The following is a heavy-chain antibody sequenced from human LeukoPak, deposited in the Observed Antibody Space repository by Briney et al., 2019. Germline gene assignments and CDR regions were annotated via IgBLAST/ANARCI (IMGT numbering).Heavy chain of an antibody. CDR2: INYSGNT. J-gene: IGHJ5*02. CDR3: ARRQPSENTFDP. Sequence: SETLSLTCTVSDGSIGSSGYYWGWIRQPPGKGLEWIAIINYSGNTYYNSSLKSRVTISVDTSKNQFSLKLSSVTAADTAVYYCARRQPSENTFDPWGQGTLVTVSS. D-gene: IGHD1-14*01. V-gene: IGHV4-39*01. CDR1: DGSIGSSGYY.